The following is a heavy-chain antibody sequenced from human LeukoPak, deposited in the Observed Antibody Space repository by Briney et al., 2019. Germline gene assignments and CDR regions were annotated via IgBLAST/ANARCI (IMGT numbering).Heavy chain of an antibody. Sequence: PGGSLRLSCAASGFTFSSYTMNWVRQAPGKGLEWISYIVSSSSTIYYADSVKGRFTISRDNAKNSLYLQMNSLRAEDTAVYYCARGSYSYGMDVWGQGTTVTVSS. CDR1: GFTFSSYT. CDR2: IVSSSSTI. V-gene: IGHV3-48*04. CDR3: ARGSYSYGMDV. J-gene: IGHJ6*02.